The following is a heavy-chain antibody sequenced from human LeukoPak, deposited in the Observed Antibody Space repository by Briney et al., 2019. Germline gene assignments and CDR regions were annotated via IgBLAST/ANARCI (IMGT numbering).Heavy chain of an antibody. D-gene: IGHD6-19*01. CDR2: IYTSGST. CDR3: AREKSSGWYGDAFDT. J-gene: IGHJ3*02. Sequence: PSETLSLTCTASGCSISSYYWSWIRQPAGKGLEWIGRIYTSGSTNYNPSLKNRVTIIVDTSKNPFSLKLSSVTAADTAVYSCAREKSSGWYGDAFDTWGQGTMVTVSS. CDR1: GCSISSYY. V-gene: IGHV4-4*07.